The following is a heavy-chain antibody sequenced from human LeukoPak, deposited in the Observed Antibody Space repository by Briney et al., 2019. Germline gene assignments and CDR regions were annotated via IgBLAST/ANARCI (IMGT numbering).Heavy chain of an antibody. Sequence: GGSLRLSCAGSGFTFSSHAMSWVRQAPGKGLEWVSAMSGSGGSTYYADSVKGRFTISRDNSKNTLYLQMNSLRAEDTAVYYCARDPHLATYYYYYMDVWGKGTTVTVSS. CDR3: ARDPHLATYYYYYMDV. CDR1: GFTFSSHA. D-gene: IGHD3-3*02. CDR2: MSGSGGST. V-gene: IGHV3-23*01. J-gene: IGHJ6*03.